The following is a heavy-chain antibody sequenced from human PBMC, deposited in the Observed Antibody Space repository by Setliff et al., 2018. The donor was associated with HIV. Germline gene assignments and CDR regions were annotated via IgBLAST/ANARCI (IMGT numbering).Heavy chain of an antibody. J-gene: IGHJ6*02. CDR3: ARGGDGLLLGVDV. Sequence: SETLSLTCTVSGGSISSYFWRWIRQPAGKGLEWIGHIYTSGSTNCNPSLKSRVTISVDTSKNQFSLKLSSVTAADTAVYYCARGGDGLLLGVDVWSQGTTVTVSS. V-gene: IGHV4-4*07. CDR2: IYTSGST. CDR1: GGSISSYF. D-gene: IGHD2-15*01.